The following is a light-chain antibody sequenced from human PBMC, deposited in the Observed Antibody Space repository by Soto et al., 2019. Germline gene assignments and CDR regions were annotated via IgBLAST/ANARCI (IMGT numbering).Light chain of an antibody. Sequence: EIVTKQSPATLSVYPGERATLSCRASQSVSSNLAWYQQKPGQAPRLLIYGASTRATGIPARFSGSGSGTEFTLTISSLQSEDFAVYYCQQYNNWPPVTFGQGTKVDIK. CDR1: QSVSSN. CDR2: GAS. CDR3: QQYNNWPPVT. J-gene: IGKJ1*01. V-gene: IGKV3-15*01.